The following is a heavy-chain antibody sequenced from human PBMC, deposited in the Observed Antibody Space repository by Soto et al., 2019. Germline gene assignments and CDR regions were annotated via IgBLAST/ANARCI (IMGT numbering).Heavy chain of an antibody. D-gene: IGHD5-18*01. CDR2: ITATNGNT. Sequence: GGSLRLSCVASGFTFKAYAMGWVRQAPGKGLEWVSSITATNGNTYYADSVRGRLTISRDNSRNSLFLQMNGLSPEDSALYYWETEEGYSSTLFDHCRQLPLVTSSS. V-gene: IGHV3-23*01. J-gene: IGHJ4*02. CDR1: GFTFKAYA. CDR3: ETEEGYSSTLFDH.